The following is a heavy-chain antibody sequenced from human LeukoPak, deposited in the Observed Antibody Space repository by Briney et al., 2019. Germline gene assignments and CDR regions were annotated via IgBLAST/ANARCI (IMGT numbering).Heavy chain of an antibody. CDR2: INHSGST. Sequence: SETLSLTCAVYRGSFSGYYWSWIRQPPGKGLEWIGEINHSGSTNYNPSLKSRLTISVDTSKNQFSLKLSSVTAADTAVYYCARGPRYYGSGSYYVGADYWGQGTLVTVSS. V-gene: IGHV4-34*01. D-gene: IGHD3-10*01. CDR1: RGSFSGYY. J-gene: IGHJ4*02. CDR3: ARGPRYYGSGSYYVGADY.